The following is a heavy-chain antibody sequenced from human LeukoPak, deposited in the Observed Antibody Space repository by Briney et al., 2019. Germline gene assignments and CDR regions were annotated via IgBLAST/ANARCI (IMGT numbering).Heavy chain of an antibody. CDR2: IYYSGST. CDR3: ARDPSYDSSGLEY. V-gene: IGHV4-31*03. J-gene: IGHJ4*02. CDR1: GGSISSGGYY. Sequence: PSETLSLTCTVSGGSISSGGYYWSWIRQHPGKGLEWIGYIYYSGSTYYNPSLKSRVTISVDTSKNQFSLKLSSVTAADTAVYYCARDPSYDSSGLEYWGQGTLVTVSS. D-gene: IGHD3-22*01.